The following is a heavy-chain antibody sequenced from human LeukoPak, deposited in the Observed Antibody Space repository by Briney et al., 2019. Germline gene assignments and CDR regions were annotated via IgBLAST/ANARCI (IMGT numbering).Heavy chain of an antibody. Sequence: PSGTLSLTCAVSGGSISSSNWWSWVRRAPGKGLEWVSSISASDDSTYYADSVKGRFTISRDNSKNTLYLQMNSLRAEDTAVYYCAKDLTAGGIGYRTNAFGMWGQGTMVTVSS. J-gene: IGHJ3*02. CDR3: AKDLTAGGIGYRTNAFGM. CDR2: ISASDDST. V-gene: IGHV3-23*01. CDR1: GGSISSSN. D-gene: IGHD3-22*01.